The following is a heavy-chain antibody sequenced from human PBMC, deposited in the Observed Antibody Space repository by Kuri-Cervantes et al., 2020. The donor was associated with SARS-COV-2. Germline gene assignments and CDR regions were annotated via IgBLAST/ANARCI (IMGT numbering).Heavy chain of an antibody. J-gene: IGHJ3*02. CDR3: ATPARPGAFDAFDI. D-gene: IGHD6-6*01. CDR1: GGSISSGSYY. CDR2: IYTSGST. Sequence: SETLSLTCTVSGGSISSGSYYWSWIRQPAGKGLEWIGRIYTSGSTNYNPSLKSRVTISVDTSKNQFSLKLSSVTAADTAVYYCATPARPGAFDAFDIWGQGTMVTVSS. V-gene: IGHV4-61*02.